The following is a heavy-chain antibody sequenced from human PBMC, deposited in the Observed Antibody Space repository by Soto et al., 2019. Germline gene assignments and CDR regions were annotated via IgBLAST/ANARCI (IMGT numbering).Heavy chain of an antibody. CDR3: VRDMGADYYYYGMDV. D-gene: IGHD3-16*01. Sequence: LRLSCAASGFTFDDYAMHWVRQPPGTGLEWVAGTSWNSERIGYADSVRGRFTISRDNAKNSLYLQMNSLRAEDTALYYCVRDMGADYYYYGMDVWGQGTSVTVSS. CDR1: GFTFDDYA. V-gene: IGHV3-9*01. J-gene: IGHJ6*02. CDR2: TSWNSERI.